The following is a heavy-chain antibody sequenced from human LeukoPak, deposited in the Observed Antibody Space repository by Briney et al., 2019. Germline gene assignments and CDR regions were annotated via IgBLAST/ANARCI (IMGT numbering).Heavy chain of an antibody. CDR3: AKGGWVYGDYLGLEDIYYFDY. CDR2: ISGSGGST. CDR1: GFTFSDYY. D-gene: IGHD4-17*01. J-gene: IGHJ4*02. Sequence: GGSLRLSCAASGFTFSDYYMSWIRQAPGKGLEWVSAISGSGGSTYYADSVKGRFTISRDNSKNTLYLQMNSLRAEDTAVYYCAKGGWVYGDYLGLEDIYYFDYWGQRTLVTVSS. V-gene: IGHV3-23*01.